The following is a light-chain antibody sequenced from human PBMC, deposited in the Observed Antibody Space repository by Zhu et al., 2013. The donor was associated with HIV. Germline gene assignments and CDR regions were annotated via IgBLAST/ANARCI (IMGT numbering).Light chain of an antibody. CDR2: DAS. J-gene: IGKJ4*01. CDR3: QQRSNWPT. V-gene: IGKV3-11*01. Sequence: ETVLTQSPATLSLSQGDRATLSCRASQSVSSYLAWYQQKPGQAPRLLIYDASNRATGIPARFSGSGSGTDFTLTINSLEPEDFAVYYCQQRSNWPTFGGGTKVEIK. CDR1: QSVSSY.